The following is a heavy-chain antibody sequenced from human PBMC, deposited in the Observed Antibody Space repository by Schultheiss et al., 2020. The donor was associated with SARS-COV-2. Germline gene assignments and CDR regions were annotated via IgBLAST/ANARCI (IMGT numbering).Heavy chain of an antibody. V-gene: IGHV4-61*02. CDR1: GGSISSGSYY. J-gene: IGHJ6*02. Sequence: SQTLSLTCAVSGGSISSGSYYWSWIRQPAGKGLEWIGRIYTSGSTNYNPSLKSRVTISVDTSNNQFSLRLNSVTAADTAVYYCARHKGSATEYYYGLDVWGQGTTVTVSS. CDR2: IYTSGST. CDR3: ARHKGSATEYYYGLDV.